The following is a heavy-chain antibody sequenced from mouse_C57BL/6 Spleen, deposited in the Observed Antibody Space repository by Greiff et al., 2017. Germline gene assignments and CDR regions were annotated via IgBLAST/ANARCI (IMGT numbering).Heavy chain of an antibody. D-gene: IGHD1-1*01. CDR1: GYAFTNYL. Sequence: VKLQQSGAELVRPGTSVKVSCKASGYAFTNYLIEWVKQRPGQGLEWIGVINPGSGGTNYNEKFKGKATLTADKSSSTAYMQLSSLTSEDSAVYFCATYGSSSDFDYWGQGTTLTVSS. CDR2: INPGSGGT. CDR3: ATYGSSSDFDY. J-gene: IGHJ2*01. V-gene: IGHV1-54*01.